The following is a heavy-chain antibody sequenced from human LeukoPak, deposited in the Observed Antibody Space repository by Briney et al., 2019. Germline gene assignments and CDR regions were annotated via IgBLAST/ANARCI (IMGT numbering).Heavy chain of an antibody. J-gene: IGHJ4*02. V-gene: IGHV4-34*01. CDR3: ARGSCSGGSCYDY. D-gene: IGHD2-15*01. Sequence: SETLSLTCAVYGGSFSGYYWSWIRQPPGKGLEWIGEINHSGSTNYNPSLKRRVTISVDTSKNQFSLKLSSVTAADTAVYYCARGSCSGGSCYDYWGQGTLVTVSS. CDR2: INHSGST. CDR1: GGSFSGYY.